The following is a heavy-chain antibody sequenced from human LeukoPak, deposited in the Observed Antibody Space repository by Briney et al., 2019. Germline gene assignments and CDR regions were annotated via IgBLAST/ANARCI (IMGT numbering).Heavy chain of an antibody. CDR3: ARESERNDGWFDP. V-gene: IGHV1-8*01. CDR1: GYTFRIHD. D-gene: IGHD1-1*01. CDR2: VSPKTGRT. Sequence: GASVLVSCEASGYTFRIHDFNWVRQAPGQGLEWMGWVSPKTGRTGYAPKFQGRVYMTTNASLSTAYMELSSLRSDDTAVYFCARESERNDGWFDPWGQGTLVTVSS. J-gene: IGHJ5*02.